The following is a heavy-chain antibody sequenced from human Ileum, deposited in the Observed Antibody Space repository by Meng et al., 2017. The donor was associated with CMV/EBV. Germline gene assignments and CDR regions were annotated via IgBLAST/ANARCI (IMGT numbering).Heavy chain of an antibody. CDR2: IFHVGGT. Sequence: QVHLHQWGAGLLTPSETLSLTCGVYDESSSSYFWTWIRQPPGKGLEWIGEIFHVGGTTYNPSLEGRATISVDTSKKQFSLKLSSVTAADTAVYYCARGTSQAWELLHYWGQGTLVTVFS. CDR3: ARGTSQAWELLHY. D-gene: IGHD2-15*01. CDR1: DESSSSYF. J-gene: IGHJ4*02. V-gene: IGHV4-34*01.